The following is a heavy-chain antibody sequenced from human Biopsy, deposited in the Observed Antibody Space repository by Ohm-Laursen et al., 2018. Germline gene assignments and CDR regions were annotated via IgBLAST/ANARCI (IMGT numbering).Heavy chain of an antibody. J-gene: IGHJ4*02. CDR2: IYSSGGT. V-gene: IGHV4-4*07. CDR1: GGSIISYY. Sequence: TLSLTCTVSGGSIISYYWNWIRQPAGKGLEWIGRIYSSGGTKYNPSLKSRVTMSVDTSKKQLSLKVRSVTAADTAVYYCAREEYSSSIFDHWGQGTLVTVSS. CDR3: AREEYSSSIFDH. D-gene: IGHD6-6*01.